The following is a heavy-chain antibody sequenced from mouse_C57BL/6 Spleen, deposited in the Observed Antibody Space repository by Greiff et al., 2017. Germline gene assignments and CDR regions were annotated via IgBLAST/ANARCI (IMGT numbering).Heavy chain of an antibody. Sequence: VQLKESGPGLVQPSQSLSITCTVSGFSLTSYGVHWVRQSPGKGLEWLGVIWSGGSTDYNAAFISRLSISKDNSKSQVFFKMNSLQADDTAIYYCARNSHYYGSSYAMDYWGQGTSVTVSS. CDR1: GFSLTSYG. J-gene: IGHJ4*01. CDR3: ARNSHYYGSSYAMDY. D-gene: IGHD1-1*01. V-gene: IGHV2-2*01. CDR2: IWSGGST.